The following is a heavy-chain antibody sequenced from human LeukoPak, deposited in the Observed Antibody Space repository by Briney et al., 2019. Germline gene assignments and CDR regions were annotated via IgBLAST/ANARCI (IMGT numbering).Heavy chain of an antibody. D-gene: IGHD2-21*01. Sequence: QAGGSLRLSCAASGFTVSGNYMTWVRQAPGKGLEWVSVIYSGGSTYYADSVKGRFTISGDFSKNTLYLQMNSLRAEDTAVYFCARGVGHIRGYWGQGTLVTVSS. CDR1: GFTVSGNY. CDR3: ARGVGHIRGY. V-gene: IGHV3-53*01. J-gene: IGHJ4*02. CDR2: IYSGGST.